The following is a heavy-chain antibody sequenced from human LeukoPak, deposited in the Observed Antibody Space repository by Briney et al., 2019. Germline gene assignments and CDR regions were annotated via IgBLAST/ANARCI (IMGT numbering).Heavy chain of an antibody. V-gene: IGHV3-9*01. CDR1: GFTFNDYA. D-gene: IGHD3-3*01. Sequence: GGSLRLSCAASGFTFNDYAMHWVRQAPGKGLEWVSGIGWNSGSIGYADSVKGRFTISRDNAKNSLYLQMNGLRVEDTAVYYCARVYYASWSGQPLSQHWLDPWGQGTLVTVSS. CDR3: ARVYYASWSGQPLSQHWLDP. J-gene: IGHJ5*02. CDR2: IGWNSGSI.